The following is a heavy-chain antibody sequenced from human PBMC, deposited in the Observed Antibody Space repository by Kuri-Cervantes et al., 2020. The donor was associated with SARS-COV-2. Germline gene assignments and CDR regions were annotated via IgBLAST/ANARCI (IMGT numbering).Heavy chain of an antibody. CDR2: INPNSGGT. Sequence: GGSLRLSCKASGYTFTGYYMHWVRQAPGQGLEWMGWINPNSGGTNYAKKFQGRVTMTRDTSISTAYMELSRLRSDDTAVYYCARVPKIGHCSSTSCSGHAFDIWGQGTMVTVSS. D-gene: IGHD2-2*01. CDR3: ARVPKIGHCSSTSCSGHAFDI. V-gene: IGHV1-2*02. J-gene: IGHJ3*02. CDR1: GYTFTGYY.